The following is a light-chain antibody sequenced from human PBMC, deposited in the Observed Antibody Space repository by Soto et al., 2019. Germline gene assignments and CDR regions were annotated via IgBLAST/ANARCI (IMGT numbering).Light chain of an antibody. Sequence: QSVLTQPASVSGSPGQSITISCTGTSSDVGGYDYVSWYQLHPGKAPKLMVFEVSNRPSGVSYCFSGSKSGNTASLTISGLQAEDEADYFCSSYSISTASLFGTGTKVTVL. V-gene: IGLV2-14*01. CDR3: SSYSISTASL. J-gene: IGLJ1*01. CDR2: EVS. CDR1: SSDVGGYDY.